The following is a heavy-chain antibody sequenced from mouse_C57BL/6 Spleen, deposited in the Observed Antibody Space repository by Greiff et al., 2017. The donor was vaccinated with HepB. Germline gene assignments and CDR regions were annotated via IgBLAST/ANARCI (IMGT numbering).Heavy chain of an antibody. CDR1: GFTFSSYA. V-gene: IGHV5-4*01. J-gene: IGHJ4*01. CDR3: ARDDYDAMYY. Sequence: EVKLVESGGGLVKPGGSLKLSCAASGFTFSSYAMSWVRQTPEKRLEWVATISDGGSYTYYPDNVKGRFTISRDNAKNNLYLQMSHLKSEDTAMYYCARDDYDAMYYWGQGTSVTVSS. CDR2: ISDGGSYT.